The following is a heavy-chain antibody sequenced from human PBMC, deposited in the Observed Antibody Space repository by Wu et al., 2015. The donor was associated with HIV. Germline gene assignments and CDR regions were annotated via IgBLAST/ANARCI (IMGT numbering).Heavy chain of an antibody. V-gene: IGHV1-8*02. Sequence: QVQLVQSGAEVKKPGASVTVSCKASGYTFTSYEIVWVRQATGQGLEWIGWTNPNSGNTGYAQKFQGRVAMTMNTSTGTAYMELSSLASEDTAIYYCARSPKDGDYSLSYGMDVWGQGTTVTVSS. CDR1: GYTFTSYE. J-gene: IGHJ6*02. CDR2: TNPNSGNT. CDR3: ARSPKDGDYSLSYGMDV. D-gene: IGHD4-17*01.